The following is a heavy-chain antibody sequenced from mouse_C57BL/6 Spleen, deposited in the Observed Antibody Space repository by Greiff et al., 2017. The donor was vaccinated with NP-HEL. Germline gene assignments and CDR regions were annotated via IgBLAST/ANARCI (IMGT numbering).Heavy chain of an antibody. V-gene: IGHV1-42*01. CDR3: TRREYSNYGYYAMDY. D-gene: IGHD2-5*01. J-gene: IGHJ4*01. CDR1: GYSFTGYY. CDR2: INPSTGGT. Sequence: VQLQQSGPELVKPGASVKISCKASGYSFTGYYMNWVKPSPEKSLEWIGEINPSTGGTTYNQKFKAKATLTVDKSSSTAYMQLKSLTSEDSAVYYCTRREYSNYGYYAMDYWGQGTSVTVSS.